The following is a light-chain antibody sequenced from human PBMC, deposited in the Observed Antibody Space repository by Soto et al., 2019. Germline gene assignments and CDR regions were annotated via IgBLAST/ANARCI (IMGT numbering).Light chain of an antibody. J-gene: IGKJ1*01. CDR3: QQYGSSPQWT. CDR1: QSVGSTY. Sequence: EIVLTQSPGTLSLSPGERATLSCRASQSVGSTYLARYQQKPGQAPRLLIYGASSRATGIPDRFSGSGSGTAFPLTIGRLEPEEFAVYYWQQYGSSPQWTFGQGSKVEIK. CDR2: GAS. V-gene: IGKV3-20*01.